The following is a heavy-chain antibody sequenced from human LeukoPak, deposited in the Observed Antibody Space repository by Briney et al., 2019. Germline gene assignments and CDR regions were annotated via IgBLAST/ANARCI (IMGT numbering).Heavy chain of an antibody. CDR1: GFTFDDYA. V-gene: IGHV3-9*01. CDR2: ISWNGGSI. CDR3: AKAAGAHSSSWGYYYY. D-gene: IGHD6-13*01. J-gene: IGHJ4*02. Sequence: GRSLRLSCAASGFTFDDYAMQWVRQAPGKGLEWVSGISWNGGSIAYADSVKGRFTISRDNAKNSLYLQMNTLRAEDTALYYCAKAAGAHSSSWGYYYYWGQGTLVTVSS.